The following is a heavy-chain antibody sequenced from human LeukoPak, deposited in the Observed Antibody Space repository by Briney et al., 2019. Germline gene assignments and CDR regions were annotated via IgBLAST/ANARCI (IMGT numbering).Heavy chain of an antibody. Sequence: QTGGSLRLPCAASGFTFSSYWMHWVRQAPGKGLVWVSRINSEETVANYADSVRGRFTISRDNAKNTLYLQMNSLGAEDTAVYYCARESTVGPIQTDALDIWGQGTMVTVSS. CDR2: INSEETVA. CDR3: ARESTVGPIQTDALDI. J-gene: IGHJ3*02. D-gene: IGHD1-26*01. CDR1: GFTFSSYW. V-gene: IGHV3-74*01.